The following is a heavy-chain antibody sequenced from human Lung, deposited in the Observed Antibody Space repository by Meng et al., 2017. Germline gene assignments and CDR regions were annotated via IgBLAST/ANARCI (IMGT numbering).Heavy chain of an antibody. CDR2: IYTSGRT. CDR3: ARDEYSGYAMAY. Sequence: SETLSLTCTVSGGSISSGSYFWIWIRQPAGKGLEWIGRIYTSGRTNYNPSLKSRVTISLDTSKNQFSLRLSSVTAADTAVYYCARDEYSGYAMAYWGQGTLVTVSS. V-gene: IGHV4-61*02. J-gene: IGHJ4*02. D-gene: IGHD5-12*01. CDR1: GGSISSGSYF.